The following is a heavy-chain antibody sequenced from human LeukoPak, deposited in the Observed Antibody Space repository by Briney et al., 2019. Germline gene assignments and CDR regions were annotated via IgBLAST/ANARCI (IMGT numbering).Heavy chain of an antibody. CDR2: ISASGNT. V-gene: IGHV4-4*07. CDR1: GGSISNYY. Sequence: SETLSLTCTVSGGSISNYYWSWIRQPPGKGLEWIGRISASGNTNYNPSLKSRVTMSADTSMNMFALKLSSVTAADTAVYYCARQGVATAIDYWGQGTLVTVSS. D-gene: IGHD3-16*01. CDR3: ARQGVATAIDY. J-gene: IGHJ4*02.